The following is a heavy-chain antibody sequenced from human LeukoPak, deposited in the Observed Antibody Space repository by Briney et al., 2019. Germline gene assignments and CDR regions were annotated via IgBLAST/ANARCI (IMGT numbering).Heavy chain of an antibody. CDR2: IFSGDST. CDR3: ALTYYFDRRGYSYFDY. V-gene: IGHV3-53*01. Sequence: QTGGSLRLSCEGSGFSVDGNYMTWVRQVPGRGLEWVALIFSGDSTDYPDSVKGRFTISRDKSKNTLHLQMDSLRPEDTAMYYCALTYYFDRRGYSYFDYWGQGALVTVSS. D-gene: IGHD3-22*01. CDR1: GFSVDGNY. J-gene: IGHJ4*02.